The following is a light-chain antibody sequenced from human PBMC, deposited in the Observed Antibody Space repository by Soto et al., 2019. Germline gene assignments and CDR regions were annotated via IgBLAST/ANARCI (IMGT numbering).Light chain of an antibody. Sequence: QLVLTQSPSASASLGASVKLTCTLSSGHSTYAIAWHQQQPEKGPRYLMKLNSDGSHTKGDGIPDRFSGSSSGAERYLTISSLQSEDEADYYCQTWGTGMWGVVLGGGTKVTVL. CDR2: LNSDGSH. CDR3: QTWGTGMWGVV. CDR1: SGHSTYA. J-gene: IGLJ2*01. V-gene: IGLV4-69*01.